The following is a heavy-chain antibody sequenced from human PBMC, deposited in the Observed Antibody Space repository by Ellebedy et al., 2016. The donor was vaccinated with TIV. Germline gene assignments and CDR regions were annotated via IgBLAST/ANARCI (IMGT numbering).Heavy chain of an antibody. D-gene: IGHD3-22*01. V-gene: IGHV3-33*01. CDR3: ARGTYYYDSSGYYGFDP. J-gene: IGHJ5*02. Sequence: GESLKISCAASGFTFSSYGMHWARQAPGKGLEWVAVIWYDGSNKNYADSVKGRFTISRDNSKNTLYLQMNSLRAEDTAVYYCARGTYYYDSSGYYGFDPWGQGTLVTVSS. CDR2: IWYDGSNK. CDR1: GFTFSSYG.